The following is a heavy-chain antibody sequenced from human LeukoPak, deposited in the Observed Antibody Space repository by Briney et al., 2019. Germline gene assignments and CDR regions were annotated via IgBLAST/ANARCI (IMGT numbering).Heavy chain of an antibody. Sequence: GGSLRLSCEASGFTFSSYAMNWVRQVPGKGLEWVSSITGSGSDTYFVDSVKGRFTISRDNSKNTLYLQLNSLRAEDAAVYYCAKGTEGYCSGTICYPFDYWGRGTLVTVSS. V-gene: IGHV3-23*01. CDR1: GFTFSSYA. CDR3: AKGTEGYCSGTICYPFDY. J-gene: IGHJ4*02. D-gene: IGHD2-15*01. CDR2: ITGSGSDT.